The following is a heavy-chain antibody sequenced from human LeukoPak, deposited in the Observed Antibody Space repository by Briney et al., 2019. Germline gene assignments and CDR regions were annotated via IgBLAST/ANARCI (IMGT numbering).Heavy chain of an antibody. D-gene: IGHD3-22*01. CDR2: ISGSDDST. V-gene: IGHV3-23*01. CDR3: AKVPSTYYYDSSDDY. Sequence: PGGSLRLSCAASGFTFSSYAMSWVRRAPGKGLEWVSAISGSDDSTYYADSVKGRFTISRDNSKNTLYLQMNSLRAEDTAVYYCAKVPSTYYYDSSDDYWGQGTLVTVSS. CDR1: GFTFSSYA. J-gene: IGHJ4*02.